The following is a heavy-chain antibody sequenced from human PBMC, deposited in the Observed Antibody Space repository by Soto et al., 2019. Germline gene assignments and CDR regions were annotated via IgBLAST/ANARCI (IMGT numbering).Heavy chain of an antibody. J-gene: IGHJ4*02. CDR2: IYYSGST. V-gene: IGHV4-59*08. CDR1: ASSIGSYY. D-gene: IGHD2-15*01. Sequence: ETRSPTCPVSASSIGSYYWSWIRQPPEKGREWIGYIYYSGSTNYNPSPRSGVTISVDTSKNQFSLNLSSVTAATTAVYYCGSVLYLGYCSGGSCLVMVHFDYWGQGTLVTVSS. CDR3: GSVLYLGYCSGGSCLVMVHFDY.